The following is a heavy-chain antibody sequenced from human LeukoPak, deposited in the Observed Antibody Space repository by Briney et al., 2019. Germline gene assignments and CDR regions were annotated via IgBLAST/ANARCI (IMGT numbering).Heavy chain of an antibody. CDR1: GFTFNSYS. V-gene: IGHV3-21*01. CDR2: ISSSSSYI. D-gene: IGHD3-10*01. J-gene: IGHJ3*02. Sequence: PGGSLRLSCAASGFTFNSYSMNWVRQAPGKGLEWVSSISSSSSYIYYADSVKGRFTISRDNAKNSLYLQMNSLRAEDTAVYYCARITMVRGVDAFDIWGQGTMVTVSS. CDR3: ARITMVRGVDAFDI.